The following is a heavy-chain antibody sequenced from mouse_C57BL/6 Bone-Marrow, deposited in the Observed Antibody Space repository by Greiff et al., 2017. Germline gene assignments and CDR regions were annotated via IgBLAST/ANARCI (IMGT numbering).Heavy chain of an antibody. D-gene: IGHD1-1*01. J-gene: IGHJ4*01. Sequence: QVQLQQPGAELVKPGASVKMSCKASGYTFTSYWITWVKQRPGQGLEWIGDIYPGSGSTYYNEKFKSKATLTVDTSSSTAYLQRSSLTSEDSAVYYCARPTEYYYYAMDYWGQGTSVTVSS. CDR1: GYTFTSYW. CDR2: IYPGSGST. CDR3: ARPTEYYYYAMDY. V-gene: IGHV1-55*01.